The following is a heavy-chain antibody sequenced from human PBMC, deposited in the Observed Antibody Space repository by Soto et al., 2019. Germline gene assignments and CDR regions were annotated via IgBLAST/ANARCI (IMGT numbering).Heavy chain of an antibody. CDR3: ARHDSYGYPFDY. Sequence: QVQLQESGPGLVKPSETLSLTCTVSGGSISSYYWSWIRQPPGKGLEWIGYIYYSGSTNYNPSLKSRVPISVDTSKNQFSPELSSVTAADTAVYYCARHDSYGYPFDYWGQGTLVTVSS. V-gene: IGHV4-59*08. CDR2: IYYSGST. D-gene: IGHD5-18*01. CDR1: GGSISSYY. J-gene: IGHJ4*02.